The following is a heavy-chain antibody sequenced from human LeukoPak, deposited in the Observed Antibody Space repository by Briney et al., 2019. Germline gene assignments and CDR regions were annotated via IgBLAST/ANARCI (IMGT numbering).Heavy chain of an antibody. J-gene: IGHJ5*02. D-gene: IGHD3-22*01. CDR1: GFTFDDYG. CDR2: INWNGGST. CDR3: ARLSLFLLDDSSGYYDT. V-gene: IGHV3-20*01. Sequence: PGGSLRLSCAASGFTFDDYGMSWVRQAPGKGLEWVSGINWNGGSTGYADSVKGRFTISRDNAKNSLYLQMNSLRAEDTALYHCARLSLFLLDDSSGYYDTWGQGTLVTVSS.